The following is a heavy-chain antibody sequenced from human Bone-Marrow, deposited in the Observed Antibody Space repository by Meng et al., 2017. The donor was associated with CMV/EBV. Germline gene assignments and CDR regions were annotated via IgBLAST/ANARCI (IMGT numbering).Heavy chain of an antibody. CDR2: ISSSSSYT. CDR3: ARDPQRGFDY. J-gene: IGHJ4*02. Sequence: QVQLVESGGGXVKPGGCLILSCAASGFTFSDYYMSWIRQAPGKGLEWVSYISSSSSYTNYADSVKGRFTISRDNAKNSLYLQMNSLRAEDTAVYYCARDPQRGFDYWGQGTLVTVSS. V-gene: IGHV3-11*05. CDR1: GFTFSDYY.